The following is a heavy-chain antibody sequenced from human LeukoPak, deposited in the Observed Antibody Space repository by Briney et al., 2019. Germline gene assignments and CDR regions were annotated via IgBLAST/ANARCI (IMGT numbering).Heavy chain of an antibody. CDR2: ISGSGSST. V-gene: IGHV3-23*01. J-gene: IGHJ4*02. Sequence: GGSLRLSCAASGFTFSSYAMSWVRQAPGKGLEWVSAISGSGSSTYYADSVKGRFTISRDNSKNTLYLQMNSLRAEDTAVYYCANRGYYDSPWNWGQGTLVTVSS. CDR3: ANRGYYDSPWN. CDR1: GFTFSSYA. D-gene: IGHD3-22*01.